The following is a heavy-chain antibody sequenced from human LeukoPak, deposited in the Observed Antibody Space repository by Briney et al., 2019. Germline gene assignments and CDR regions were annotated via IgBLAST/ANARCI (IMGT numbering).Heavy chain of an antibody. J-gene: IGHJ4*01. CDR2: SGHGVI. D-gene: IGHD2/OR15-2a*01. V-gene: IGHV3-21*01. CDR3: ARDFTSQNFFDH. Sequence: KTGGSLRLSCAASGFTFSSYSMNWVRQAPGKGLEWVSSSGHGVIYYADSVKGRFTISRDDAKNSLFLQMNNLRAEDTAIYYCARDFTSQNFFDHWGQGTLVTVSS. CDR1: GFTFSSYS.